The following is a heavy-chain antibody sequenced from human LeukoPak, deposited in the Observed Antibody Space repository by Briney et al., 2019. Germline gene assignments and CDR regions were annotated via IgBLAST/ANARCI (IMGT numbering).Heavy chain of an antibody. CDR2: ISGSGGST. D-gene: IGHD2-15*01. V-gene: IGHV3-23*01. Sequence: PGGSLRLSCAASGFTFSSYAMSWVRQAPGKGLEWVSAISGSGGSTYYADSVKGRFTISRDNSKNTLYLQMNSLRAEDTAVYYCASRDDIVVVVAAFDYWGQGTLVIVSS. J-gene: IGHJ4*02. CDR1: GFTFSSYA. CDR3: ASRDDIVVVVAAFDY.